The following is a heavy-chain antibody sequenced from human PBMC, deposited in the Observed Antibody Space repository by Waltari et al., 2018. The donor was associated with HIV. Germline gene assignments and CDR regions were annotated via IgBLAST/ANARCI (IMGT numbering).Heavy chain of an antibody. CDR2: INPTEGDT. CDR1: GYTFAASY. V-gene: IGHV1-2*04. D-gene: IGHD1-26*01. Sequence: QVQLVQSGSEVKNSGASVRVSCHTSGYTFAASYIYWMRQAPGEGLAWLGWINPTEGDTGYAQKFQGWLSVTRDTSTGTVYMSLSRLRSDDTATYYCARAESTTWANFDFWGQGTLVSVSS. CDR3: ARAESTTWANFDF. J-gene: IGHJ4*02.